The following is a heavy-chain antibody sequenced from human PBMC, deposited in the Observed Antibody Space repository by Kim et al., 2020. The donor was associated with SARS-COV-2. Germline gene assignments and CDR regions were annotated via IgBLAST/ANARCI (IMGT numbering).Heavy chain of an antibody. D-gene: IGHD3-9*01. Sequence: KGRFTISRDNAKNSLYLQMNRLRAEDTAVYYCAKVLRYFDWLPAGDAFDIWGQGTMVTVSS. V-gene: IGHV3-11*06. CDR3: AKVLRYFDWLPAGDAFDI. J-gene: IGHJ3*02.